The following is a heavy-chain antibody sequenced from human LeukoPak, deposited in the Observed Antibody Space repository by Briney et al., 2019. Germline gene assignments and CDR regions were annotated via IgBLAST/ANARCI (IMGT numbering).Heavy chain of an antibody. J-gene: IGHJ4*02. D-gene: IGHD3-10*01. Sequence: GGSLRLSCAASGFTFSSYWMSWVRQAPGKGLEWVANIKQDGSEKYYVDSVKGRFTISRDNAKNSLYLQMNSLRAEDTAVYYCARDADYGSGSYFFDYWGQGTLVTVSS. CDR1: GFTFSSYW. V-gene: IGHV3-7*01. CDR3: ARDADYGSGSYFFDY. CDR2: IKQDGSEK.